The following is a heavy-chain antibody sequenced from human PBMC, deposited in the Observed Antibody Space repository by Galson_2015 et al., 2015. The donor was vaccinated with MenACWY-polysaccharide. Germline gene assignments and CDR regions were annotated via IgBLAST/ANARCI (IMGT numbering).Heavy chain of an antibody. CDR3: ARGCSSTSCYSLQTYWYFDL. Sequence: SLRLSCAASGFTFSDYYMSWIRQAPGKGLEWVSYISSSGSTIYYADSVKGRFTISRDNAKNSLYLQMNSLRAEDTAVYYCARGCSSTSCYSLQTYWYFDLWGRGTLVTVSS. V-gene: IGHV3-11*01. J-gene: IGHJ2*01. CDR1: GFTFSDYY. D-gene: IGHD2-2*01. CDR2: ISSSGSTI.